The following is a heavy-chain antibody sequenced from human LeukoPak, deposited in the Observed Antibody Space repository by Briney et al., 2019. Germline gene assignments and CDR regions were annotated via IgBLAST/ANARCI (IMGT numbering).Heavy chain of an antibody. CDR3: ARGNYYDSSGYYRGGRELPTDY. J-gene: IGHJ4*02. Sequence: PSETLSLTCAVYGGSFSGYYWSWIRQPPGKGLEWIGEINHSGSTNYNPSLKSRVTISVDTSKNQFSLKLSSVTAADTAVYYCARGNYYDSSGYYRGGRELPTDYWGQGTLVTVSS. D-gene: IGHD3-22*01. CDR1: GGSFSGYY. V-gene: IGHV4-34*01. CDR2: INHSGST.